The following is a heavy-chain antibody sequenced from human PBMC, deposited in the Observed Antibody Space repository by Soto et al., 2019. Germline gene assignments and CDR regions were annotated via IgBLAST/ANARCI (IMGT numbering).Heavy chain of an antibody. CDR2: MNPNSGNT. D-gene: IGHD3-9*01. CDR1: GYTFTSYD. V-gene: IGHV1-8*01. CDR3: ARGHYDILTGSYYYYMDV. Sequence: QVQLVQSGAEVKKPGASVKVSCKASGYTFTSYDINWVRQATGQGLEWMGWMNPNSGNTGYAQKFQGRVTMTRNTSISTAYMELSSLRSEDTAVYYCARGHYDILTGSYYYYMDVWGKGTTVTLSS. J-gene: IGHJ6*03.